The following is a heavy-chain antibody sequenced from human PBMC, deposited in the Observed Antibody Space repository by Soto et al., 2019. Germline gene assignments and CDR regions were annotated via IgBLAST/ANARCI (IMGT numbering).Heavy chain of an antibody. CDR1: GGTFSSYA. CDR2: LIPIFGTA. Sequence: QVQLVQSGAEVQKPGSSVKVSCKASGGTFSSYAISWVRQAPGQGLEWMGGLIPIFGTANYAQKFQGRVTITADESTSTAYMKLSSLRSEDTAVYYCARDPIVVVPAAISDYYGMDVWGQGTTVTVSS. V-gene: IGHV1-69*01. J-gene: IGHJ6*02. CDR3: ARDPIVVVPAAISDYYGMDV. D-gene: IGHD2-2*01.